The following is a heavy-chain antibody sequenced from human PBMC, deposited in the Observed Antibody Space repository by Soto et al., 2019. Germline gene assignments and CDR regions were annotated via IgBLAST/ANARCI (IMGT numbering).Heavy chain of an antibody. V-gene: IGHV4-4*07. J-gene: IGHJ5*02. CDR1: GGSISSYS. CDR3: ARDSQPYYYDSSGYYP. Sequence: SETLSLTXTVSGGSISSYSWSWIRQPAGKGLEWIGRIYTSGSTNYNPSLKSRVTMSVDTSKNQFSLKLSSVTAADTTVYYRARDSQPYYYDSSGYYPWGQGTLVTVSS. CDR2: IYTSGST. D-gene: IGHD3-22*01.